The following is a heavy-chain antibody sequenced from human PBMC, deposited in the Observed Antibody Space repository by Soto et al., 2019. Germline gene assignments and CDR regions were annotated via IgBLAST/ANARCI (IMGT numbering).Heavy chain of an antibody. D-gene: IGHD6-19*01. CDR3: AKDGNWLDVYFDV. CDR2: SSASGRSR. CDR1: GIEFSNYA. J-gene: IGHJ4*02. Sequence: GGSLRLSCVASGIEFSNYAMSWVRQAPGKGLEWVSISSASGRSRYHADSVKGRITIYRDNSKNTLYLHMTNLRAEDTAVYYCAKDGNWLDVYFDVWGQGTPVTVSS. V-gene: IGHV3-23*01.